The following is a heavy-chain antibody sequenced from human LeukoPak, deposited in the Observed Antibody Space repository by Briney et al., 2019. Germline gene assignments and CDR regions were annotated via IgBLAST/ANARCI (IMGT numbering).Heavy chain of an antibody. V-gene: IGHV1-46*01. CDR3: ARDRGVGWLRDHDAFDI. J-gene: IGHJ3*02. Sequence: GASVKVSCKASGYTFTSYYMHWVRQAPGQGLEWMGIINPSGGSTSYAQKFQGRVTMTRDTSTSTVYMELSSLRAEDTAVYYCARDRGVGWLRDHDAFDIWGQGTMVTVSS. D-gene: IGHD5-12*01. CDR2: INPSGGST. CDR1: GYTFTSYY.